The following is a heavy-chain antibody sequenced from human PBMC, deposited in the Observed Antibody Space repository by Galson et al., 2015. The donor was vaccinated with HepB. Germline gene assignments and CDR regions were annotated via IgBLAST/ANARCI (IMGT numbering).Heavy chain of an antibody. CDR1: GFSITTEYTG. CDR3: GRTAGWLADS. V-gene: IGHV2-5*02. J-gene: IGHJ4*02. D-gene: IGHD3-9*01. CDR2: IYWDGNK. Sequence: PALVKPTQTLTLTCTLSGFSITTEYTGVGWIRQPPGKALEWLALIYWDGNKHYSPSLKSRLTITTDTSENQVVLKMTNMDPVDTATYYCGRTAGWLADSWGQGTPVTVSS.